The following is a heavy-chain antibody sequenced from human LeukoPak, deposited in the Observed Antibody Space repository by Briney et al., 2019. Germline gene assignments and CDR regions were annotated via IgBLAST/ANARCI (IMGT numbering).Heavy chain of an antibody. V-gene: IGHV1-2*02. Sequence: ASVKVSCKPSGYTFTGYYMHWVRQAPGQGLEWMGWIKPNIGGTNYAQKLQGRVTMTRDTSISTAYKVLRRLRSDDTAVYYCAREGPYYDIPTVLVSPQFDYWGQGTLVTVSS. D-gene: IGHD3-9*01. J-gene: IGHJ4*02. CDR1: GYTFTGYY. CDR2: IKPNIGGT. CDR3: AREGPYYDIPTVLVSPQFDY.